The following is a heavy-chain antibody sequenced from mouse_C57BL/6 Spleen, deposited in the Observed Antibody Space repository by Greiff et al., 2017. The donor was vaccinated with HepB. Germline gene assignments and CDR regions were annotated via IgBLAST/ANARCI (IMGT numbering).Heavy chain of an antibody. CDR1: GYTFTSYW. V-gene: IGHV1-69*01. D-gene: IGHD1-1*01. CDR3: ARRYGSSSSWYFDV. CDR2: IDPSDSYT. J-gene: IGHJ1*03. Sequence: VQLQQPGAELVMPGASVKLSCKASGYTFTSYWMHWVKQRPGQGLEWIGEIDPSDSYTNYNQKFKGKSTLTVDKSSSTSYMQLSSLTSEDSAVYYCARRYGSSSSWYFDVWGTGTTVTVSS.